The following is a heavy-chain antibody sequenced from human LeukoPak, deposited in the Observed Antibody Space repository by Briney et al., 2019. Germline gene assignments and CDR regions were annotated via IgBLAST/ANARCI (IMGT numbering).Heavy chain of an antibody. J-gene: IGHJ4*02. CDR3: ARQSSGFDSPLDY. CDR1: GYSFPRNW. Sequence: GESLKISCKGSGYSFPRNWIGWVRQMPGKGLEWMGIIYPGDSDTRYSPSFQGQVTSSADKSISTAYLQWSSLKASDTAMYYCARQSSGFDSPLDYWGQGTLVTVSS. CDR2: IYPGDSDT. D-gene: IGHD5-12*01. V-gene: IGHV5-51*01.